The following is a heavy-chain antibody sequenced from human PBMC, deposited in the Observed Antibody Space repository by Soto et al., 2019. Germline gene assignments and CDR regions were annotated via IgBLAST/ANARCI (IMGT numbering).Heavy chain of an antibody. CDR1: GFTFSSYA. CDR2: ISGSGGST. J-gene: IGHJ6*03. CDR3: AKDFLYEAPRSYHIGYMDV. Sequence: PGGSLRLSCAASGFTFSSYAMSWVRQAPGKGLEWVSAISGSGGSTYYADSVKGRFTISRGNSKNTLYLQMNSLRAEDTAVYYCAKDFLYEAPRSYHIGYMDVWGKGTTVTVSS. V-gene: IGHV3-23*01. D-gene: IGHD3-16*02.